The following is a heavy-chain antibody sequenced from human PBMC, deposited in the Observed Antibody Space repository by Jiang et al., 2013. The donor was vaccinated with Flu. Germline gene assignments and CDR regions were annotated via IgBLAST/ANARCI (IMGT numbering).Heavy chain of an antibody. V-gene: IGHV5-51*01. J-gene: IGHJ4*02. CDR3: ARENTRLALDYFDY. Sequence: GAEVKKPGESLKISCKASGYSFNNYWITWVRQMPGKGLEWMGIIYPGDSDTRYSPSFQGQVTISADKSISTAYLQWSSLKASDTAMYYCARENTRLALDYFDYWGQGTLVTVSS. CDR1: GYSFNNYW. D-gene: IGHD2-2*02. CDR2: IYPGDSDT.